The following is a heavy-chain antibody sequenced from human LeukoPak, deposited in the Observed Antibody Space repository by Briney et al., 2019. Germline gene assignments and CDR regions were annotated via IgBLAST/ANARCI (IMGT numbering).Heavy chain of an antibody. D-gene: IGHD1-20*01. CDR3: ARVTVSSSEVIFDY. CDR2: INSDGSTI. Sequence: GCLRLACAASGFTMSSYWRHWVRQAPGKGLVWVSRINSDGSTITYADSVKGRFTISRDNAKNTLYLQMNSLRAEDTAVYFCARVTVSSSEVIFDYWGQGSLVTVSS. J-gene: IGHJ4*02. CDR1: GFTMSSYW. V-gene: IGHV3-74*01.